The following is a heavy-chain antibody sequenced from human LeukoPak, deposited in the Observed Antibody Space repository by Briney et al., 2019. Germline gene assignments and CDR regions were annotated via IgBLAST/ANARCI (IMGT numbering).Heavy chain of an antibody. J-gene: IGHJ4*02. CDR3: SVGASHRL. V-gene: IGHV3-48*03. CDR2: ISSSGSAK. D-gene: IGHD4/OR15-4a*01. Sequence: GGSLRLSCAASGFSLNIHEINWVRQAPGKGLEWVSYISSSGSAKYYADSVKGRFTISRDNANNSLYLQMNSLRAEDTAVYYCSVGASHRLWGQGSLVTVSS. CDR1: GFSLNIHE.